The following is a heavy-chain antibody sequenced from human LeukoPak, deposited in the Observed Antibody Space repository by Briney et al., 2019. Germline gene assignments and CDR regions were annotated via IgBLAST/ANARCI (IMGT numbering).Heavy chain of an antibody. D-gene: IGHD2-15*01. V-gene: IGHV3-7*01. CDR3: ARLYCSGGACYSYLEY. CDR1: GFTFSTYF. Sequence: GGSLRLSCAASGFTFSTYFMSWVRQAPEKGLEWVASIKWDGSEKYYVDSVKGRFTISRDNGENSVYLQMNNLRAEDTAVYYCARLYCSGGACYSYLEYWGQGTLVTVSS. CDR2: IKWDGSEK. J-gene: IGHJ4*02.